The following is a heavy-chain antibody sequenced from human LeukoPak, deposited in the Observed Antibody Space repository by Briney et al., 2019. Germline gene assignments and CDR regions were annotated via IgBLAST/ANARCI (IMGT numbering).Heavy chain of an antibody. Sequence: GRSLRLSCAASGFTFSSYAMHWVRQAPGKGLEWVAVISYDGSNKYYADSVKGRFTISRDNSKNTLYLQMNSLRAEDTAVYYCAKVQGRGIAVPSPFDYWGQGTLVAVSS. CDR2: ISYDGSNK. V-gene: IGHV3-30-3*01. CDR3: AKVQGRGIAVPSPFDY. D-gene: IGHD6-19*01. J-gene: IGHJ4*02. CDR1: GFTFSSYA.